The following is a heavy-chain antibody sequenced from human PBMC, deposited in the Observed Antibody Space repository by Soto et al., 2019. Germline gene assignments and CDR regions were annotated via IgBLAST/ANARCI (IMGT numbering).Heavy chain of an antibody. CDR3: AKDLWWYRH. CDR1: GFTFGSYA. V-gene: IGHV3-23*01. J-gene: IGHJ4*02. D-gene: IGHD2-21*01. Sequence: EVQLLESGGGLAQPGGSLRLSCAASGFTFGSYAMSWVRQAPGKGLEWVSSISDTSSGAYYADSVKGRFTISRANSKNTLYLQMNSLRAEDTAVYYSAKDLWWYRHWGQGTLVTVSS. CDR2: ISDTSSGA.